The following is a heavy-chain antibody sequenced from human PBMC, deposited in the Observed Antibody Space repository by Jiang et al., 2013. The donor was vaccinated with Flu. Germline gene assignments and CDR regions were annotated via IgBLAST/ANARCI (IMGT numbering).Heavy chain of an antibody. CDR2: ISDSGGSA. V-gene: IGHV3-23*01. CDR1: GFTFRSYA. Sequence: LVQPGGSLRLSCAASGFTFRSYAMSWVRQAPGKGLEWVSTISDSGGSAYYADSVKGRFTISRDNSKNTLYLQMNSLRAEDTAVYYCAKALSYCSSTSCYPYYFDYWGQGTLVTVSS. J-gene: IGHJ4*02. CDR3: AKALSYCSSTSCYPYYFDY. D-gene: IGHD2-2*01.